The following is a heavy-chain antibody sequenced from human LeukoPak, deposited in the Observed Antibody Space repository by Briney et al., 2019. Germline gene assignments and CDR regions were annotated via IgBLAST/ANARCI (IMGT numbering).Heavy chain of an antibody. Sequence: EASVKVSCKASRYTFTGYYMHWVRQAPGQGLDWMGWINPNSGGTNYAQKFQGRVTMTRDTSISTAYMELSRLRSDDTAVYYCARVPPWYYGMDVWGQGTTVTVSS. CDR1: RYTFTGYY. CDR2: INPNSGGT. CDR3: ARVPPWYYGMDV. J-gene: IGHJ6*02. V-gene: IGHV1-2*02.